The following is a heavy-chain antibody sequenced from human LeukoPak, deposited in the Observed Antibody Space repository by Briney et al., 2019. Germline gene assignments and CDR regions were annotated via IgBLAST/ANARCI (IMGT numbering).Heavy chain of an antibody. CDR1: GDSISSHY. Sequence: PSETLSLTCSVSGDSISSHYWSWIRQPPGKGLEWIGFFYDSGSTNYMSSLKSRVTMSVDTSKNQFSLKLSSVTAADTAVYYCARVLQNYYHLDVWGTGTTVTVSS. V-gene: IGHV4-59*11. CDR2: FYDSGST. D-gene: IGHD2/OR15-2a*01. CDR3: ARVLQNYYHLDV. J-gene: IGHJ6*03.